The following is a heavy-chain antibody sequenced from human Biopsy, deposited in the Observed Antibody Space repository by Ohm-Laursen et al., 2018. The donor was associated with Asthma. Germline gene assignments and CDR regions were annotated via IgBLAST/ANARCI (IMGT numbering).Heavy chain of an antibody. J-gene: IGHJ6*02. CDR2: IMTVFGTT. Sequence: SVKVSCKISGYSLTDLSMHWVRQAPGQGLEWLGGIMTVFGTTNYAQKFQGRVTTTADESTSTAYMEVTSLRSEDTAIYYCARCQVGYSSGWSLLLKKIYYSGMDVWGQGTAVTVSS. V-gene: IGHV1-69*13. CDR3: ARCQVGYSSGWSLLLKKIYYSGMDV. D-gene: IGHD6-19*01. CDR1: GYSLTDLS.